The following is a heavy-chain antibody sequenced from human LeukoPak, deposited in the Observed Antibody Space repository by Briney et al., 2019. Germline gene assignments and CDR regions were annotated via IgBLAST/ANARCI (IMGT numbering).Heavy chain of an antibody. J-gene: IGHJ4*02. V-gene: IGHV4-34*01. CDR1: GGSFSGYY. Sequence: SETLSLTCAVYGGSFSGYYWSWIRQPPGKGLEWIGEINHSGSTNYNPSLKSRVTISVDTSKNQFSLKLSSVTAADTAVYYCARGLSSGLPFAYWGQGTLVTVSS. CDR3: ARGLSSGLPFAY. CDR2: INHSGST. D-gene: IGHD3-22*01.